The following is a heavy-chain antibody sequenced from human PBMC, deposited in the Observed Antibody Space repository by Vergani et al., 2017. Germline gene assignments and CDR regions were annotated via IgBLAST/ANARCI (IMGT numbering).Heavy chain of an antibody. Sequence: EVQLVESGGGLVQPGGSLRLSCAASGFTFDDYDMHWVRQAPGKGLEWVSGISWNSGSIGYADSVKGRFTIYRDNAKNSLYLQMNSLRAEDTALYYCAKDNYGDYPHYFDCGGQGTLVTVSS. CDR3: AKDNYGDYPHYFDC. D-gene: IGHD4-17*01. V-gene: IGHV3-9*01. CDR2: ISWNSGSI. J-gene: IGHJ4*02. CDR1: GFTFDDYD.